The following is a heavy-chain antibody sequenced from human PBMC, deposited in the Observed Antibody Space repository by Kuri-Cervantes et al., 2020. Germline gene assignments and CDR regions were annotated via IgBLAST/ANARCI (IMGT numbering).Heavy chain of an antibody. V-gene: IGHV3-33*01. D-gene: IGHD2-15*01. CDR3: ARDQSGGPIDGAFDI. Sequence: GESLKISCAASGFTFSSYGMHWVRQAPGKGLEWVAVIWYDGSNKYYADSVKGRFTISRDNSKNTLYLQMNSLRAEDTAVYYCARDQSGGPIDGAFDIWGQGTMVTVSS. CDR2: IWYDGSNK. CDR1: GFTFSSYG. J-gene: IGHJ3*02.